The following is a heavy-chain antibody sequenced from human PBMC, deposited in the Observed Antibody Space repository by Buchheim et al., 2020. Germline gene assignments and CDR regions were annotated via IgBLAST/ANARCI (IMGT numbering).Heavy chain of an antibody. CDR3: ARDLWLSEGLFDY. J-gene: IGHJ4*02. CDR1: GFTVSSNY. D-gene: IGHD5-12*01. CDR2: IYSGGST. Sequence: EVQLVESGGGLVQPGGSLRLSCAASGFTVSSNYMSWVRQAPGKGLEWVSVIYSGGSTYYADPVKGRFTISRDNSKNTLYLQMSSLSAKDTAVYYCARDLWLSEGLFDYWGQGTL. V-gene: IGHV3-66*01.